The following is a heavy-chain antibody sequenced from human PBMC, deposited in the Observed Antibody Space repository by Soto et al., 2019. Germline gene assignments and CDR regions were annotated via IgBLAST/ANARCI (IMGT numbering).Heavy chain of an antibody. Sequence: GGSLRLSCAASGFTFSSYSMNWVRQAPGKGLEWVSSISSSSSYIYYADSVKGRFTISRDNAKNSLYLQMNSLRAEDTAVYYCARGGPNWGSGVWDYWGQGTLVTVSS. J-gene: IGHJ4*02. D-gene: IGHD7-27*01. CDR3: ARGGPNWGSGVWDY. CDR1: GFTFSSYS. CDR2: ISSSSSYI. V-gene: IGHV3-21*01.